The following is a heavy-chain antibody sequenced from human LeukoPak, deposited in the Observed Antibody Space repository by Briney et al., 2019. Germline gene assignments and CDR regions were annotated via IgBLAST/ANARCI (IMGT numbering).Heavy chain of an antibody. Sequence: GGSLRLSCAASGFTFSSYAMSWVRQAPGKGLEWVSVISGSGGSTYYADSVKGRFTISRDNSKNTLYLQMNSLRAEDTAVYYCAKDIVGARGGFDYWGQGTLVTVSS. D-gene: IGHD1-26*01. V-gene: IGHV3-23*01. CDR1: GFTFSSYA. J-gene: IGHJ4*02. CDR3: AKDIVGARGGFDY. CDR2: ISGSGGST.